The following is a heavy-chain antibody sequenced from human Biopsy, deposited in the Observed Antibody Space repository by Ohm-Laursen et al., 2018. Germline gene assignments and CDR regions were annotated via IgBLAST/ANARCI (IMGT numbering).Heavy chain of an antibody. Sequence: ASAVNVSCKASGYSFSTYDVYRVRQALGQGLEWMGWMFPSRGKTGYAQRFQGRVTLTMNTSISTAYMELSGLRSEDTAVYFCARGYSRRVSIFEASIYWFDTWGQGTLVTVSS. J-gene: IGHJ5*02. CDR2: MFPSRGKT. V-gene: IGHV1-8*01. D-gene: IGHD6-6*01. CDR3: ARGYSRRVSIFEASIYWFDT. CDR1: GYSFSTYD.